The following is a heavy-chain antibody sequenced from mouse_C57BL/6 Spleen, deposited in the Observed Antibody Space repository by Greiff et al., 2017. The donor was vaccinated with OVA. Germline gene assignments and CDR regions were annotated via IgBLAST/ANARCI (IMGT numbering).Heavy chain of an antibody. V-gene: IGHV1-22*01. CDR2: INPNNGGT. J-gene: IGHJ2*01. CDR3: AREAFYDYDGDY. D-gene: IGHD2-4*01. CDR1: GYTFTDYN. Sequence: EVQRVESGPELVKPGASVKMSCKASGYTFTDYNMHWVKQSHGKSLEWIGYINPNNGGTSYNQKFKGKATLTVNKSSSTAYMELRSLTSEDSAVYYCAREAFYDYDGDYWGQGTTLTVSS.